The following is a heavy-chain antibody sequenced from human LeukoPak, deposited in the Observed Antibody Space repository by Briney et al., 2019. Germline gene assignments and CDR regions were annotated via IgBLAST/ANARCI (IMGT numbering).Heavy chain of an antibody. CDR3: ARAASYGAYYFDY. V-gene: IGHV4-39*07. J-gene: IGHJ4*02. Sequence: PSGTLSLTCTVSGDSFSSVTDYWAWIRQPPGKGLEWIASGDYSGGTYYNPSLESRVAISADTSKNQFSLKLSSVTAADTAVYYCARAASYGAYYFDYWGQGTLVTVSS. CDR1: GDSFSSVTDY. CDR2: GDYSGGT. D-gene: IGHD1-26*01.